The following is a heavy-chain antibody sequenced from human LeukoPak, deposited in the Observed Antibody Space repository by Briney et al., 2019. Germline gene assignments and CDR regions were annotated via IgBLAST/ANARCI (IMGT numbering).Heavy chain of an antibody. CDR3: AKELRYFDWLSPFDY. CDR2: IWYDGSNK. D-gene: IGHD3-9*01. Sequence: PGRSLRLSCAASGFTFSSYGMHWVRQAPGKGLEWVAVIWYDGSNKYYADSVKGRFTISRDNSKNTLYLQMNSLRAEDTAVYYCAKELRYFDWLSPFDYWGQGTLVTVSS. V-gene: IGHV3-33*06. J-gene: IGHJ4*02. CDR1: GFTFSSYG.